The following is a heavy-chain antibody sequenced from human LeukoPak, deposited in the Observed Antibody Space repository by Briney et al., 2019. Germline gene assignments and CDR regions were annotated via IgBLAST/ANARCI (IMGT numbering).Heavy chain of an antibody. CDR2: ISYDGNNK. Sequence: GGSLRLSCAASGFTFSSYTLHWVRQAPGKGLEWLAVISYDGNNKYYADSVKGRFTISRDNSKNTLYLQMNSLRAEDTAVYYCARDYGRSRDYGMDVWGQGTTVTVSS. D-gene: IGHD3-10*01. CDR3: ARDYGRSRDYGMDV. V-gene: IGHV3-30-3*01. CDR1: GFTFSSYT. J-gene: IGHJ6*02.